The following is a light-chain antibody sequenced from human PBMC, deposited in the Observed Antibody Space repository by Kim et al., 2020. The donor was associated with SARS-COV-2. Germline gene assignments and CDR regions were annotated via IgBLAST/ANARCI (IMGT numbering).Light chain of an antibody. Sequence: EIVLTQSPCTLSLSPGERATLSCRASQSVASNHLAWFQQKPGQAPRLLIYGTSSRATGIPDRFSASESGTDFTLTISRLEPEDFAVYYCQQYDRSPYTFGQGTKLEI. CDR3: QQYDRSPYT. J-gene: IGKJ2*01. CDR2: GTS. CDR1: QSVASNH. V-gene: IGKV3-20*01.